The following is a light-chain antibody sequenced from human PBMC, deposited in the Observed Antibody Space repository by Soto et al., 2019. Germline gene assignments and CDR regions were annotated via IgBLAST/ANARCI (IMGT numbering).Light chain of an antibody. J-gene: IGKJ3*01. CDR3: QQYGSSPLFT. CDR1: QSVSSSY. CDR2: GAS. Sequence: EIVLTQSPGTLSLSPGERATLSCRASQSVSSSYLAWYQQKPGQAPRLLIYGASSRVTGIPDRFSGSGSGTAFTLLISRLEPEDFAVYYCQQYGSSPLFTFGPGTKVDIK. V-gene: IGKV3-20*01.